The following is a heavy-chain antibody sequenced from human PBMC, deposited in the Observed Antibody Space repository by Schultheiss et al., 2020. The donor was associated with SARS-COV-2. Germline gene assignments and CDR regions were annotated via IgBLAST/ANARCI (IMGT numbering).Heavy chain of an antibody. CDR1: GFTFSSYS. CDR2: ISSSSSYI. D-gene: IGHD6-6*01. V-gene: IGHV3-21*01. J-gene: IGHJ3*02. Sequence: GGSLRLSCAASGFTFSSYSMNWVRQAPGKGLEWVSSISSSSSYIYYADSVKGRFTISRDNAKNSLYLQMNSLRAEDTAVYYCARRSYSSLVAHAFDIWGQGTMVTVSS. CDR3: ARRSYSSLVAHAFDI.